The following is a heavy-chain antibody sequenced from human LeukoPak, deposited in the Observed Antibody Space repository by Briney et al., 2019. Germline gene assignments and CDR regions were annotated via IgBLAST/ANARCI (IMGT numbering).Heavy chain of an antibody. V-gene: IGHV3-21*01. Sequence: GGSLRLSCAASGFTFSSYSMNWVRQAPGKGLEWVSSISSSSSYIYYADSVKGRFTISRDNAKNSLYLQMNSLRAEDTAVYYGARDSSIAAHSFDYWGQGTLVTVSS. CDR3: ARDSSIAAHSFDY. D-gene: IGHD6-6*01. J-gene: IGHJ4*02. CDR1: GFTFSSYS. CDR2: ISSSSSYI.